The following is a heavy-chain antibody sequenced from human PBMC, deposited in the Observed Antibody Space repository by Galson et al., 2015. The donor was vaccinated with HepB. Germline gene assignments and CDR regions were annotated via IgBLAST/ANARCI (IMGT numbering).Heavy chain of an antibody. J-gene: IGHJ6*02. CDR2: IYYSGDT. D-gene: IGHD4-17*01. Sequence: LTCTVSGGSMSSYYWSWIRQPPGKRLEWIGYIYYSGDTNYNPSLKSRVTISGDTSKNQFSLKLRSVTAADSAVYYCAREATLTTGGYYYYYGIDVWGQGTTVTVSS. CDR3: AREATLTTGGYYYYYGIDV. CDR1: GGSMSSYY. V-gene: IGHV4-59*01.